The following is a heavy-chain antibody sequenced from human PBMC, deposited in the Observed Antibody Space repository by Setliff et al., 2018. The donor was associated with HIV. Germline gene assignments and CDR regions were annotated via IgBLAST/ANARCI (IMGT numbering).Heavy chain of an antibody. CDR3: AKTYYYDSSGYYYFDS. J-gene: IGHJ4*02. Sequence: GGSLRLSCAASGFTFTNAWMSWVRQAPGKGLEWVGRIKSKTDGETEDYAAPVKGRFTISRDDSRSTLYLQMNSLRAEDTAVYYCAKTYYYDSSGYYYFDSWGQGTLVTVSS. CDR1: GFTFTNAW. V-gene: IGHV3-15*01. D-gene: IGHD3-22*01. CDR2: IKSKTDGETE.